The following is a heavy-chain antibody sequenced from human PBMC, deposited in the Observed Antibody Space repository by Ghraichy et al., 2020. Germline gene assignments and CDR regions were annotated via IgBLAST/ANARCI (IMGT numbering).Heavy chain of an antibody. CDR1: GGSFSGYY. D-gene: IGHD2-2*01. CDR2: INHSGST. Sequence: SETLSLTCAVYGGSFSGYYWSWIRQPPGKGLEWIGEINHSGSTNYNPSLKSRVTISVDTSKNQFSLKLSSVTAADTAVYYCVRGRYQLPNFDYWGQGTLVTVSS. J-gene: IGHJ4*02. CDR3: VRGRYQLPNFDY. V-gene: IGHV4-34*01.